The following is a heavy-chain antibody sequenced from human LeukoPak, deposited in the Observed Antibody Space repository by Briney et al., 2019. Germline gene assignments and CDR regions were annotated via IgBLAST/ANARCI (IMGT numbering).Heavy chain of an antibody. D-gene: IGHD3-10*01. V-gene: IGHV3-23*01. CDR3: ARAVNYGSGISVHWFDP. J-gene: IGHJ5*02. CDR1: GFTFSSYA. Sequence: PGGSLRLSCAASGFTFSSYAMSSVRQAPGKGLEWVSPISGSGGSTYYADSVKGRFTISRDNSKNTLYLQMNSLRAEDTAVYYCARAVNYGSGISVHWFDPWGQGTLVTVSS. CDR2: ISGSGGST.